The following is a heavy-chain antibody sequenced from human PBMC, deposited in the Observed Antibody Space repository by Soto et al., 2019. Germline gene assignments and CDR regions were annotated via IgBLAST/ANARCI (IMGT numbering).Heavy chain of an antibody. CDR2: VSDNGGSRGGT. J-gene: IGHJ4*02. CDR3: APRLGWVAASGGY. CDR1: GFMFNNSA. V-gene: IGHV3-23*01. Sequence: EVELLESGGGLVQPGGSLRLSCKASGFMFNNSAMTWVRQAPGQGLQWVASVSDNGGSRGGTYYADSVKGRFTISRDNSKNSVYLQMNSLRAEDTAVYYCAPRLGWVAASGGYWGRGTLVIVSS. D-gene: IGHD6-19*01.